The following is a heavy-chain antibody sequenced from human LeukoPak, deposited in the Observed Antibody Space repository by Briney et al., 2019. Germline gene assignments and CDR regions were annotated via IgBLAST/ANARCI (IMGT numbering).Heavy chain of an antibody. J-gene: IGHJ4*02. D-gene: IGHD1-26*01. CDR1: GGSISSYY. CDR3: ARGGSYVGSDY. Sequence: PSETLSLTCTVSGGSISSYYWSWIRQPPGKGLEWIGYIYYSGSTNYNPSLKSRVTISVDTSKNQFSLKLSSVTAADTAVYYCARGGSYVGSDYWGQGTLVTVSS. V-gene: IGHV4-59*01. CDR2: IYYSGST.